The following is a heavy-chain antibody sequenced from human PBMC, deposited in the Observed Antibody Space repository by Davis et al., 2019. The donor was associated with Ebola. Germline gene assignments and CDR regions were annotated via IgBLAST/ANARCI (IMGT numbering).Heavy chain of an antibody. V-gene: IGHV5-10-1*01. CDR2: IDPSDSYT. CDR1: GYSFTSYW. J-gene: IGHJ4*02. Sequence: GESLKISCKGSGYSFTSYWISWVRQMPGKGLEWMGRIDPSDSYTNYSPSFQGHVTISADKSISTAYLQWSSLKASDTAMYYCARRRYQLSTASWDYFDYCGQGTLVTVSS. CDR3: ARRRYQLSTASWDYFDY. D-gene: IGHD2-2*01.